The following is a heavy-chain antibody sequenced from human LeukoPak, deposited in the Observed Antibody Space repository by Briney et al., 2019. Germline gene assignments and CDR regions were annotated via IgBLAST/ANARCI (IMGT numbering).Heavy chain of an antibody. CDR3: ARDEPERTTISRPDDAFDI. J-gene: IGHJ3*02. V-gene: IGHV4-39*07. CDR2: INHSGST. CDR1: GASISSSSYY. D-gene: IGHD3-3*01. Sequence: SETLSLTCTVSGASISSSSYYWSWIRQPPGKGLEWIGEINHSGSTNYNPSLKSRVTISVDTSKNQFSLKLSSVTAADTAVYYCARDEPERTTISRPDDAFDIWGQGTMVTVSS.